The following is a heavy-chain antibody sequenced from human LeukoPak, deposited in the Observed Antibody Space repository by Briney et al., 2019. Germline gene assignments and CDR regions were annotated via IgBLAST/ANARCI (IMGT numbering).Heavy chain of an antibody. CDR3: ARDLSGVTGYTYGRGIDY. V-gene: IGHV3-7*01. D-gene: IGHD5-18*01. J-gene: IGHJ4*02. CDR2: IKKDGSEK. Sequence: GGSLRLSCTASGFTFSSYWMSWVRQAPGKGLEWVANIKKDGSEKYYVDSVKGRFTISRDNAKTSLYLQMNSLRAEDTAVYYCARDLSGVTGYTYGRGIDYWGQGTLVTVSS. CDR1: GFTFSSYW.